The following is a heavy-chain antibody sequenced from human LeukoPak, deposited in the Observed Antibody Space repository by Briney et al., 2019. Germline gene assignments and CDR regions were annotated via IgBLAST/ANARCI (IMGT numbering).Heavy chain of an antibody. V-gene: IGHV3-23*01. Sequence: GGSLRLSCAASGFTFSSYAMSWVRQAPGKGLEWVPAISGSGGSTYYADSVKGRFTISRDNSKNTLYLQMNSLRAEDTAVYYCAKVNSDIVVVPAATSFDYWGQGTLVTVSS. J-gene: IGHJ4*02. CDR2: ISGSGGST. CDR1: GFTFSSYA. CDR3: AKVNSDIVVVPAATSFDY. D-gene: IGHD2-2*01.